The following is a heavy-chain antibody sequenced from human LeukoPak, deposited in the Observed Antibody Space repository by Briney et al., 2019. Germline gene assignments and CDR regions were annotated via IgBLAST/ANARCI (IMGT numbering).Heavy chain of an antibody. V-gene: IGHV1-2*02. D-gene: IGHD2-21*02. CDR3: ARASNCGGDCYSMFSHFFQH. CDR1: GFTFTGHF. Sequence: ASVCASLKTSGFTFTGHFMHWVRQAPGQGLEWMGWINTNSGGTNYAQKFKGGVMMTRDKSIITAYMELGRLRSDDTAVYCCARASNCGGDCYSMFSHFFQHWGQGTMATVST. J-gene: IGHJ1*01. CDR2: INTNSGGT.